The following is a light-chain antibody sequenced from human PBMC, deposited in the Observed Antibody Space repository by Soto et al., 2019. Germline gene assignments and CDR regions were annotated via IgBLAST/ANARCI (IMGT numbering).Light chain of an antibody. Sequence: QSVLTQPASVSGSAGQSITISCTGTSSNVGGYDYVSWYQQHPGTAPKVMIYEVRYRPSGVSNRFSGSKSGNTASLTISGLQAEDEAYYYCSSYTSSGTYVFGTGTKLTVL. CDR1: SSNVGGYDY. CDR2: EVR. CDR3: SSYTSSGTYV. J-gene: IGLJ1*01. V-gene: IGLV2-14*01.